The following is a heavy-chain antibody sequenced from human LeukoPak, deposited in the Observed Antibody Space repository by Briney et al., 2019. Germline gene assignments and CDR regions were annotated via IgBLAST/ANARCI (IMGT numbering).Heavy chain of an antibody. V-gene: IGHV4-4*02. J-gene: IGHJ2*01. CDR3: ARVPTTVVTPEEYFDL. CDR2: IYHSGST. Sequence: SETLSLTCAVSGGSISSSNWWSWVRQPPGKGLEWIGEIYHSGSTNYNPSLKSRVTISVDKSKNQFSLKLSSVTAADTAVYYCARVPTTVVTPEEYFDLWGRGTLVTVSS. CDR1: GGSISSSNW. D-gene: IGHD4-23*01.